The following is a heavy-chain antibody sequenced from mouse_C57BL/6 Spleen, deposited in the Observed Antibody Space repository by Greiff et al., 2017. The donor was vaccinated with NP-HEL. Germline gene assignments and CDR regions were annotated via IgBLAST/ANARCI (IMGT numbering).Heavy chain of an antibody. Sequence: LVESGGGLVKPGGSLKLSCAASGFTFSSYAMSWVRQTPEKRLEWVATISDGGSYTYYPDNVKGRFTISRDNAKNNLYLQMSHLKSEDTAMYYCARDYSNYFNYWGQGTSVTVSS. J-gene: IGHJ4*01. CDR3: ARDYSNYFNY. D-gene: IGHD2-5*01. V-gene: IGHV5-4*01. CDR2: ISDGGSYT. CDR1: GFTFSSYA.